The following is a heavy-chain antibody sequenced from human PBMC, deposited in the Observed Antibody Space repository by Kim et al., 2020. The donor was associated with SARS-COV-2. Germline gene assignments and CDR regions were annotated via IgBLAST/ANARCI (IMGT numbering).Heavy chain of an antibody. CDR2: IYYRGNT. D-gene: IGHD3-10*01. CDR1: GGSTSSSTYY. J-gene: IGHJ5*02. Sequence: SETLSLTCTVLGGSTSSSTYYWGWIRQPPEKRLEWIGSIYYRGNTYYNPSLESRVTISVDTSKNQFSLNLTSVTAADTAIYYCARDPTYYYGSGSFYNWFDPWGQGALVTVSS. V-gene: IGHV4-39*07. CDR3: ARDPTYYYGSGSFYNWFDP.